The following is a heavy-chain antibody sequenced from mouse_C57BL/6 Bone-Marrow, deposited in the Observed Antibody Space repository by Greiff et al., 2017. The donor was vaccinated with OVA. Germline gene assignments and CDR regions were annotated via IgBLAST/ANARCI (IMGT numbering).Heavy chain of an antibody. J-gene: IGHJ1*03. D-gene: IGHD3-1*01. Sequence: QVQLQQSGAELARPGASVKLSCKASGYTFTSYGISWVKQRTGQGLEWIGEIYPRSGNTYYNEKFKGKATLTADKSSSTAYMELRSPTSEDSAVYFCARWGSDWYFDVWGTGTTVTVSS. V-gene: IGHV1-81*01. CDR1: GYTFTSYG. CDR2: IYPRSGNT. CDR3: ARWGSDWYFDV.